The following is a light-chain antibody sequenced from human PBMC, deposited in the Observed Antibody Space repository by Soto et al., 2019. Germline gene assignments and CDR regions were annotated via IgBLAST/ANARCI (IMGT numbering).Light chain of an antibody. CDR1: HSIGSW. V-gene: IGKV1-5*03. Sequence: DIQMTQSPSTLSASVGDRVTITCRASHSIGSWLAWYQQKPRKAPKVLIYKASSLESGVPSRFSGSGSGTEFTLTISSLQPDDFAPYYCHQSNSYPWTFGQGTKLEI. CDR2: KAS. CDR3: HQSNSYPWT. J-gene: IGKJ2*02.